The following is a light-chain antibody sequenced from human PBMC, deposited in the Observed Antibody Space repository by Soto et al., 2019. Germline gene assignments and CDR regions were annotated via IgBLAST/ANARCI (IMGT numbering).Light chain of an antibody. CDR2: GAS. V-gene: IGKV3-20*01. J-gene: IGKJ3*01. CDR3: QQYGSLFT. CDR1: QSVSSNY. Sequence: EIVSTQSPGTLSLSPGERATLSCRASQSVSSNYLAWYQQKPGQAPRLLIYGASSRATGIPDRFSGSGSGTDFTLTISRLEPEDFAVYYCQQYGSLFTFGPGTKVDIK.